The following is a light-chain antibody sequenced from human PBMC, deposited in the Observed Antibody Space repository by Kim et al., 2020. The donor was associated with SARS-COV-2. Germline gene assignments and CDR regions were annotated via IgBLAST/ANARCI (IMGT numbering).Light chain of an antibody. CDR2: GAS. Sequence: EIVVTQSPSTLSLSPGEGATLSCRASQTVRGNYVAWYQQRPGQAPRPLIYGASRRATDVPDRFSASGSGTDFTLTISRLEPDDFGVYYCQQYGSAPDTFGQGTELEIK. J-gene: IGKJ2*01. CDR3: QQYGSAPDT. CDR1: QTVRGNY. V-gene: IGKV3-20*01.